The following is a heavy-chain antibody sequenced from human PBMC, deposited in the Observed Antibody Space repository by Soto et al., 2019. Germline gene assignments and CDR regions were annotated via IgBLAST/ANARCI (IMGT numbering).Heavy chain of an antibody. CDR3: TTDSPDFIGGVVVPAAMLGFFYYGMDV. CDR2: IKSKTDGGTT. J-gene: IGHJ6*02. V-gene: IGHV3-15*07. Sequence: EVQLVESGGGLVKPGGSLRLSCAASGFTFSNAWMNWVRQAPGKGLEWVGRIKSKTDGGTTDYAAPVKGRFTISRDDSKNTLYLQMNSLKTEDTAVYYCTTDSPDFIGGVVVPAAMLGFFYYGMDVWGQGTTVTVSS. D-gene: IGHD2-2*01. CDR1: GFTFSNAW.